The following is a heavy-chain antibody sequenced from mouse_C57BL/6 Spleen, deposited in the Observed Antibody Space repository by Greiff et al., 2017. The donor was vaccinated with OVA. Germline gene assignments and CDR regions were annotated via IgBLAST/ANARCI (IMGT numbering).Heavy chain of an antibody. J-gene: IGHJ4*01. CDR2: IWRGGST. V-gene: IGHV2-5*01. Sequence: VKLVESGPGLVQPSQSLSITCTVSGFSLTSYGVHWVRQSPGKGLEWLGVIWRGGSTDYNAAFMSRLSITKDNSKSQVFFKMNSLQADDTAIYYCAKRGGPYYYAMDYWGQGTSGTVSS. CDR3: AKRGGPYYYAMDY. CDR1: GFSLTSYG. D-gene: IGHD1-1*02.